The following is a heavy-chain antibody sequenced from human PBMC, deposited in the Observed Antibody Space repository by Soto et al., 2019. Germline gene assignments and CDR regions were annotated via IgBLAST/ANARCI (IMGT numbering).Heavy chain of an antibody. CDR3: ARAKGVVSAGINAFDI. CDR1: GGTFSSYA. CDR2: IIPILGTA. D-gene: IGHD1-1*01. Sequence: QVQLVQSGAEVKKPGSSVKVSCKASGGTFSSYAISWVRQAPGQGLEWMGGIIPILGTANYAQKFQGRVTITADESTSTDYMELSSVRSEDTAVYYCARAKGVVSAGINAFDIWGQGRMVTVSS. J-gene: IGHJ3*02. V-gene: IGHV1-69*01.